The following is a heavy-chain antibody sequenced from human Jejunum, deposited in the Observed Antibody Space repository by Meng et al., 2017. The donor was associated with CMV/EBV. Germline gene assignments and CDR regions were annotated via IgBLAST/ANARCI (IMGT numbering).Heavy chain of an antibody. J-gene: IGHJ5*02. CDR2: IKSDGGT. CDR3: VRDTSSWP. V-gene: IGHV3-74*01. D-gene: IGHD6-13*01. CDR1: GFTFTNSW. Sequence: LKISCAASGFTFTNSWMHWVRQAPGKGLVWVSRIKSDGGTTYADFVKGRFTISRDNAKNTLYLQMNSLRPDDTAVYYCVRDTSSWPWGQGTLVTVSS.